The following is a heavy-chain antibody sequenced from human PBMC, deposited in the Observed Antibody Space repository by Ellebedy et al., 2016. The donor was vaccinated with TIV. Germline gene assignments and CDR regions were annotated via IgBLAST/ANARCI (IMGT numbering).Heavy chain of an antibody. D-gene: IGHD6-6*01. CDR1: GFTFSAYW. CDR3: IFKGMSARLY. V-gene: IGHV3-74*01. CDR2: IIGDESAT. Sequence: PGGSLRLSCTASGFTFSAYWMHWVRQVPGKGLVWISRIIGDESATNYADSVKGRFTVSRDNSKNTLFLQVNSLRAEDTAVYYCIFKGMSARLYWGQGTLVTVSS. J-gene: IGHJ1*01.